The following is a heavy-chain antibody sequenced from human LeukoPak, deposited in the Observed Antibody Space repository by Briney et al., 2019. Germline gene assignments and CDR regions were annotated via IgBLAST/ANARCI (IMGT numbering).Heavy chain of an antibody. CDR2: LIPIFGTA. D-gene: IGHD4-17*01. J-gene: IGHJ4*02. V-gene: IGHV1-69*13. Sequence: ASVNVSCKASGPTFSSYAISWVRQAPGQGLEWMGGLIPIFGTANYAQKFQGRVTITADESTSTAYMELSSLRSEDTAVYHCEITHDYGDYFDYWGQGTLVTVSS. CDR1: GPTFSSYA. CDR3: EITHDYGDYFDY.